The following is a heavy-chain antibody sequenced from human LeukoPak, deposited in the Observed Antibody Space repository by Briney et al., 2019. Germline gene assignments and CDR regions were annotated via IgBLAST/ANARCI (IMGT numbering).Heavy chain of an antibody. CDR2: IYYSGST. J-gene: IGHJ6*02. Sequence: PSETLSLTCTVSGVSVSSGSYYWSWIRQPPGKGLEWIGYIYYSGSTNYNPSLKSRVTISVDTSKNQFSLKLSSVTAADTAVYYCAREGPSFWSGPDYGMDVWGQGTTVTVSS. V-gene: IGHV4-61*01. CDR1: GVSVSSGSYY. CDR3: AREGPSFWSGPDYGMDV. D-gene: IGHD3-3*01.